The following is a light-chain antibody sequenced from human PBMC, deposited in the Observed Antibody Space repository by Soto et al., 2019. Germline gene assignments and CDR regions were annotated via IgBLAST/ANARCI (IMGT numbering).Light chain of an antibody. Sequence: DIQMTQSASSLSASVGDRVTIPCRASQSVSSYVNWYQHKPGKAPKLLIFTTSSLESGVPSRFSGSGSGTDFTLTISNLHPEDFATYYCQQTSIIPWTFGQGTTVEF. CDR3: QQTSIIPWT. CDR1: QSVSSY. V-gene: IGKV1-39*01. CDR2: TTS. J-gene: IGKJ1*01.